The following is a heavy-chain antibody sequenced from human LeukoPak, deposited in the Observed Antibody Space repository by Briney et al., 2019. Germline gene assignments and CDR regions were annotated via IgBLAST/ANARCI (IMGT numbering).Heavy chain of an antibody. CDR3: ARDSYYDNSGEGAFDI. D-gene: IGHD3-22*01. CDR2: IYQSGST. J-gene: IGHJ3*02. CDR1: GFTFSTYS. V-gene: IGHV4-30-2*01. Sequence: LRLSCAASGFTFSTYSMNWIRQPPGKGLEWIGYIYQSGSTSYNPSLQSRVTISIDKSKNQFSLKLSSVTAADTAVYYCARDSYYDNSGEGAFDIWGQGTLVTVSS.